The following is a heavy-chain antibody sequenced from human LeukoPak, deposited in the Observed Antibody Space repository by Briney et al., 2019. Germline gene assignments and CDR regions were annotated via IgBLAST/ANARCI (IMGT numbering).Heavy chain of an antibody. CDR1: GGSISSGDYY. J-gene: IGHJ4*02. Sequence: SETLSLTCTVSGGSISSGDYYWSWIRQPPGKGLEWIGYIYYSGSTYYNPSLKSRVTISVDTSKNQFSLKLSSVTAADTAVYYCASNYGDYEDYFDYWGQGTLVTVSS. CDR2: IYYSGST. V-gene: IGHV4-30-4*01. D-gene: IGHD4-17*01. CDR3: ASNYGDYEDYFDY.